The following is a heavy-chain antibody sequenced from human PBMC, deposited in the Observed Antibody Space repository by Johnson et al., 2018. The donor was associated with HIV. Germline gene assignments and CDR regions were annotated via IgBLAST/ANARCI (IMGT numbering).Heavy chain of an antibody. V-gene: IGHV3-66*02. J-gene: IGHJ3*02. CDR2: IYSGGRT. D-gene: IGHD1-26*01. CDR3: AKWSIVGATFSDAFDI. Sequence: VQLVESGGGLIQPGGSLRLSCAASGFTVSSNYMSWVRQAPGKGLEWVSIIYSGGRTYYADSVKGRFTISRDNAKNSLYLQMNSLRAEDTAVYYCAKWSIVGATFSDAFDIWGQGTMVTVSS. CDR1: GFTVSSNY.